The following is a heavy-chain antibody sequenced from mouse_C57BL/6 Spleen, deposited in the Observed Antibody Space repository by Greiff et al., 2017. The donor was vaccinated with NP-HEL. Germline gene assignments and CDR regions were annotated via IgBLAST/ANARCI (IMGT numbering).Heavy chain of an antibody. V-gene: IGHV5-12*01. CDR1: GFTFSDYY. CDR3: ARQGDGAWFAY. D-gene: IGHD2-3*01. Sequence: EVQLVESGGGLVQPGGSLKLSCAASGFTFSDYYMYWVRQTPEKRLEWVAYISNGGGSTYYPDTVKGRFTISRDNAKNTLYLQMSRLKSEDTAMYYCARQGDGAWFAYWGQGTLVTVSA. CDR2: ISNGGGST. J-gene: IGHJ3*01.